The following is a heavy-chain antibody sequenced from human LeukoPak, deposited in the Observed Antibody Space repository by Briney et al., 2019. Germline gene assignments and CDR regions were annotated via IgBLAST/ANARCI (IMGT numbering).Heavy chain of an antibody. J-gene: IGHJ4*02. CDR3: AGVAGRFDY. D-gene: IGHD6-19*01. CDR2: INHSGST. Sequence: PSEILSLTCTVSGGSISSYYWSWIRQPPGKGLEWIGEINHSGSTNYNPSLKSRVTISVDTSKNQFSLKLSSVTAADTAVYYCAGVAGRFDYWGQGTLVTVSS. CDR1: GGSISSYY. V-gene: IGHV4-34*01.